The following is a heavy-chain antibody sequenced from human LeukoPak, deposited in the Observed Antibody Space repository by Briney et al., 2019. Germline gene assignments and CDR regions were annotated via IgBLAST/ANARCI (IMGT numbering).Heavy chain of an antibody. D-gene: IGHD3-10*01. CDR1: GYTFTSYD. V-gene: IGHV1-8*01. J-gene: IGHJ4*02. CDR3: ARGRRYRLGSYYWNY. CDR2: MNPNSGNT. Sequence: ASVKVSCKASGYTFTSYDINWARQATGQGLEWMGWMNPNSGNTGYAQKFQGRVTMTRNTSISTAYMELSSLRSEDTAVYYCARGRRYRLGSYYWNYWGQGTLVTVSS.